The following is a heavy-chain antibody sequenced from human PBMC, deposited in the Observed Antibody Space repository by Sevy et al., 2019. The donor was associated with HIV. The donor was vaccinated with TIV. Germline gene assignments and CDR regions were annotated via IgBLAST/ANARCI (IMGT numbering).Heavy chain of an antibody. D-gene: IGHD3-22*01. CDR2: MNPNSGNT. J-gene: IGHJ6*02. CDR3: ARGLYYDSSGYYEYYYYYGMDV. CDR1: GYTFTSYD. V-gene: IGHV1-8*01. Sequence: ASVKVSCKASGYTFTSYDINWMRQATGQGLEWMGWMNPNSGNTGYAQKFQGRVTMTRNTSISTAYMELSSLRSEDTAVYYCARGLYYDSSGYYEYYYYYGMDVWGQGTTVTVSS.